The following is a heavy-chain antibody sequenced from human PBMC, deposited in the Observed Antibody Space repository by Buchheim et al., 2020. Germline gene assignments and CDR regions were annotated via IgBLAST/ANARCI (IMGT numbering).Heavy chain of an antibody. J-gene: IGHJ4*02. CDR3: ARDGSSSSFGY. D-gene: IGHD6-6*01. CDR1: GYTFTNYN. V-gene: IGHV1-46*01. CDR2: IYPTGGST. Sequence: QVQLVQSGAEVQKPGASVKVSCKTSGYTFTNYNIHWVRQAPGQRLEWMGIIYPTGGSTSYTPKFQGRVTMTRDTATSTVYMELSSLRSDDTAVYYCARDGSSSSFGYWGQGTL.